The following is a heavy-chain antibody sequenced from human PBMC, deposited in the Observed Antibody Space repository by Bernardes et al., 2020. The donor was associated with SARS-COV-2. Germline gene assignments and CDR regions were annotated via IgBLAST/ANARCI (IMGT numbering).Heavy chain of an antibody. D-gene: IGHD3-3*01. CDR3: AREEGVTIFGVVTSHYYYGMDV. J-gene: IGHJ6*02. CDR1: GYTFTGYY. CDR2: INPNSGGT. V-gene: IGHV1-2*04. Sequence: ASVKVSCMASGYTFTGYYMHWVRQAPGQGLEWMGWINPNSGGTNYAQKFQGWVTMTRDTSISTAYMELSRLRSDDTAVYYCAREEGVTIFGVVTSHYYYGMDVWGQGTTVTVSS.